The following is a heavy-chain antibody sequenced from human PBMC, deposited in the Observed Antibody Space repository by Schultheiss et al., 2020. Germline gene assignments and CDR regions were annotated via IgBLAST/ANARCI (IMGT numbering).Heavy chain of an antibody. CDR2: IYYSGST. V-gene: IGHV4-61*08. Sequence: SETLSLTCTVSGGSISSGGYYWSWIRQHPGKGLEWIGYIYYSGSTNYNPSLKSRVTISVDTSKNQISLKVTSVTAADTAVYYCARGYRGWQNWFDPWGQGNLVTVSS. J-gene: IGHJ5*02. CDR1: GGSISSGGYY. CDR3: ARGYRGWQNWFDP. D-gene: IGHD6-19*01.